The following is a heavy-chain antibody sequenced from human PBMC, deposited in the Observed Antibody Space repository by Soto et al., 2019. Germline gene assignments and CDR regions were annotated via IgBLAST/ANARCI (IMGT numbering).Heavy chain of an antibody. V-gene: IGHV1-3*01. CDR3: ARGHSGWYYLGDN. CDR2: INAGNGNT. CDR1: GYTLTSYA. Sequence: QVQLVQSGAEVKKPGASVKVSCKASGYTLTSYAMHWVRQAPGQRLEWMGWINAGNGNTKYSQKFQGRVTITWDTSATTAYMELSSLRSADTAVYYCARGHSGWYYLGDNWGQGTLVTVSS. D-gene: IGHD6-19*01. J-gene: IGHJ4*02.